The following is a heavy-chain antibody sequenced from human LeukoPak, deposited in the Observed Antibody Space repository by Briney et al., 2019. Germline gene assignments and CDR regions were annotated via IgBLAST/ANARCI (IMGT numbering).Heavy chain of an antibody. CDR2: ISYDGSNK. J-gene: IGHJ4*02. Sequence: GRSLRLSCAASGFTFSSYGMHWVRQAPGKGLEWVAVISYDGSNKYYADSVKGRFTISRDNSKNTLYLQTNGLRAEDTAVYYCAKDPFDYWGQGTLVTVSS. CDR1: GFTFSSYG. CDR3: AKDPFDY. V-gene: IGHV3-30*18.